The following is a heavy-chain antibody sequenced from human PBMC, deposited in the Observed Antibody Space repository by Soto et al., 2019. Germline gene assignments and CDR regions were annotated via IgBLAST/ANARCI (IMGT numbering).Heavy chain of an antibody. CDR3: VRDHDAGSLGY. CDR1: GYTFTTYG. J-gene: IGHJ4*02. Sequence: QVQLVQSGAEVKKPGASVKVSCKASGYTFTTYGISWVRQAPGQGLEWMGWLSAYNGNTDYAQKFQDRLTMTTDPSTNTAYMARSSLRSDDTAVYYWVRDHDAGSLGYWGQGTLVTVSS. D-gene: IGHD3-10*01. CDR2: LSAYNGNT. V-gene: IGHV1-18*01.